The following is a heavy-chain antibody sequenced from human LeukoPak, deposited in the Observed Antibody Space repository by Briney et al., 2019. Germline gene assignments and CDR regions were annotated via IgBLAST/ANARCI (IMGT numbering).Heavy chain of an antibody. CDR2: IHYSGST. Sequence: SETLSLTCTVSGGSISSYYWSWIRQPPGKGLEWIGYIHYSGSTKYNPSLKSRVTISVDTSKNQFSLNLSSVTAADTAVYYCARPVSGFRVAFDIWGQGTMVTVSS. CDR3: ARPVSGFRVAFDI. D-gene: IGHD6-19*01. V-gene: IGHV4-59*08. CDR1: GGSISSYY. J-gene: IGHJ3*02.